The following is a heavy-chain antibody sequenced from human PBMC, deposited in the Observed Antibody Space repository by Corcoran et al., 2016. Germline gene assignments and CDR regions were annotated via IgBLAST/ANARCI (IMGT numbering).Heavy chain of an antibody. V-gene: IGHV1-69*01. D-gene: IGHD3-3*01. Sequence: QVQLVQSGAEVKKPGSSVKVSCKASGGTFSSYAISWVRQAPGQGLEWMGGIIPIFGTANYAQKFQGGVTITADESPSTAYMELSSLRSEDTAVYYCARNRRFGVVTPSLFDYWGQGTLVTVSS. CDR3: ARNRRFGVVTPSLFDY. CDR1: GGTFSSYA. CDR2: IIPIFGTA. J-gene: IGHJ4*02.